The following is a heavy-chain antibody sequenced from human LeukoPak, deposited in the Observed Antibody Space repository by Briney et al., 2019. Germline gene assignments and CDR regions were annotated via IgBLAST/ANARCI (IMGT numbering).Heavy chain of an antibody. CDR3: ARDSTDHGRNSSPYYYYYYYMDV. Sequence: ASVKVSCKASGYTFTGYYMHWVRQAPGQGLEWMGWINPNRGGTNYAQKFQGRVTMTRDTSISTAYMELSRLRSDDTAVYYCARDSTDHGRNSSPYYYYYYYMDVWGKGTTVTVSS. D-gene: IGHD6-19*01. V-gene: IGHV1-2*02. CDR2: INPNRGGT. J-gene: IGHJ6*03. CDR1: GYTFTGYY.